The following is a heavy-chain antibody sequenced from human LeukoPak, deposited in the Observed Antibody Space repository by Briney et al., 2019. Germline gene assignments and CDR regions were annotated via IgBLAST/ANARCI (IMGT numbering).Heavy chain of an antibody. V-gene: IGHV4-59*08. D-gene: IGHD6-19*01. J-gene: IGHJ5*02. CDR1: GGSINNFY. CDR3: ATSFQYSSGWYDA. CDR2: IYYSGST. Sequence: SETLSLTCSVSGGSINNFYWTWIRQPPGKGLEWIGYIYYSGSTNYNPSLKSRVTISVDTSKNQFSLKLSSVTAADTAVYYCATSFQYSSGWYDAWGQGTLVTVSS.